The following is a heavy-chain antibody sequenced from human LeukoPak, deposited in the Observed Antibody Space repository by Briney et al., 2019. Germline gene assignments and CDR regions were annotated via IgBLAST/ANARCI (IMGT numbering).Heavy chain of an antibody. D-gene: IGHD5-24*01. CDR1: GGXFSSYA. CDR3: ARDSRDGYNNFDY. J-gene: IGHJ4*02. V-gene: IGHV1-69*13. Sequence: GASVKVSCKASGGXFSSYAISWVRQAPGQGLEWMGGIIPIFGTANYAQKFQGRVTITADESTSTAYMELSSLRSEDTAVYYCARDSRDGYNNFDYWGQGTLVTVSS. CDR2: IIPIFGTA.